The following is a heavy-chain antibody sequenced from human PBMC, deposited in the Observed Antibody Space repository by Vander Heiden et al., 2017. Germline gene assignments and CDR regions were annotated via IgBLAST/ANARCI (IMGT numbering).Heavy chain of an antibody. V-gene: IGHV3-13*01. J-gene: IGHJ4*02. D-gene: IGHD6-19*01. Sequence: DVQLVESGGGLVQPGGSLRLSCAASGFTLSSYKMLWVRQVLGKGLEWVSAVCVAGYTFFPGSMKGRFTVSRENAKNSLYLQMNDLRAGGTAVYYCARRAGAGARELDYWGQGTLVTVSS. CDR1: GFTLSSYK. CDR3: ARRAGAGARELDY. CDR2: VCVAGYT.